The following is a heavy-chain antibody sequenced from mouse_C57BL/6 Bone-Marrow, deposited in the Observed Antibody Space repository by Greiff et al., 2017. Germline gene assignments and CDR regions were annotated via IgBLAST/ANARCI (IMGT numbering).Heavy chain of an antibody. V-gene: IGHV5-17*01. Sequence: EVQLVESGGGLVKPGGSLKLSCAASGFTFSDYGMHWVRQAPEKGLEWVAYISSGSSTIYYADTVKGRFTISTDNAKNTLFLQMTSLRSADTAMYYCARRGYYYGSRGGYCDVWGTGTTVTVAS. CDR1: GFTFSDYG. J-gene: IGHJ1*03. D-gene: IGHD1-1*01. CDR2: ISSGSSTI. CDR3: ARRGYYYGSRGGYCDV.